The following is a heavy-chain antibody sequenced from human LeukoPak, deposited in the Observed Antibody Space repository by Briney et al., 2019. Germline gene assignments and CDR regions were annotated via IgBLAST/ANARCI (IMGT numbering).Heavy chain of an antibody. Sequence: GGSLRLSCAASGFTFSSYSMNWVRQAPGKGLEWVSSISSSSSYIYYADSVKGRFTISRDNAKNTLYLQMNSLRAEDTAVYYCARGLRFLGIDWGQGTLVTVSS. V-gene: IGHV3-21*01. CDR3: ARGLRFLGID. J-gene: IGHJ4*02. CDR1: GFTFSSYS. D-gene: IGHD3-3*01. CDR2: ISSSSSYI.